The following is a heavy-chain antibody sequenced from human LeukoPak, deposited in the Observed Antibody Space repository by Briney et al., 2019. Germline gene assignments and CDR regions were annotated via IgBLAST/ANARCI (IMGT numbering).Heavy chain of an antibody. D-gene: IGHD3-10*01. V-gene: IGHV4-39*01. Sequence: SETLSLTCTVSGGSISSSSYYWGWIRQPPGKGLEWIGSIYYSGSTYYNPSLKSRATISVDTSKNQFSLRLSSVTAADTAVYYCARLSVGNMVRGVTYYYYYGMDVWGQGTTVTVSS. CDR1: GGSISSSSYY. CDR2: IYYSGST. CDR3: ARLSVGNMVRGVTYYYYYGMDV. J-gene: IGHJ6*02.